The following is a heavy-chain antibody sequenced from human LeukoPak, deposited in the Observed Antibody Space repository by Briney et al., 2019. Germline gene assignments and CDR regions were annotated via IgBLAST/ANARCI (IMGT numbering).Heavy chain of an antibody. Sequence: GGSLRLSCAASGFTFSSYGMHWVRQAPGKGLEWVAVISYDGSNKYYADSVKGRFTISRDNSKNTLYLQMNSLRAEDTAVYHCARALAAAGTEAVYWGQGTLVTVSS. CDR2: ISYDGSNK. D-gene: IGHD6-13*01. V-gene: IGHV3-30*03. CDR3: ARALAAAGTEAVY. J-gene: IGHJ4*02. CDR1: GFTFSSYG.